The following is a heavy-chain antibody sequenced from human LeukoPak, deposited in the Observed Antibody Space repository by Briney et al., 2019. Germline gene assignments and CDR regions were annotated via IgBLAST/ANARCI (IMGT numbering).Heavy chain of an antibody. D-gene: IGHD3-10*01. J-gene: IGHJ5*02. V-gene: IGHV3-48*04. CDR2: ISSSSSTI. Sequence: QPGGSLRLSCAASGFTFSSYSMNWVRQAPGKGLEWVSYISSSSSTIYYADSVKGRFTISRDNAKNSLYLQMNSLRAEDTAVYYCARDRSTMVRGVFRFDPWGQGTLVTVSS. CDR1: GFTFSSYS. CDR3: ARDRSTMVRGVFRFDP.